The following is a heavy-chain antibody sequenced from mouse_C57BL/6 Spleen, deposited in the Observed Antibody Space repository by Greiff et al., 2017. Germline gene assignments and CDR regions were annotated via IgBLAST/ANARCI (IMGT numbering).Heavy chain of an antibody. V-gene: IGHV1-82*01. Sequence: QVQLQQSGPELVKPGASVKISCKASGYAFSSSWMNWVKQRPGKGLEWIGRIYPGDGDTNYNGKFKGKATLTADKSSSTAYMQLSSLTSEDSAVYFCARELGQDYGGQGTTLTVSS. D-gene: IGHD4-1*01. CDR1: GYAFSSSW. J-gene: IGHJ2*01. CDR2: IYPGDGDT. CDR3: ARELGQDY.